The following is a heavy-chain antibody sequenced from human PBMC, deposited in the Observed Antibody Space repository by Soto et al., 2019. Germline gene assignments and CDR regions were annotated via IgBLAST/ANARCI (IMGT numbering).Heavy chain of an antibody. Sequence: PSETLSLTCTVSGGSISSSSYYWGWIRQPPGKGLEWIGTIYYSGTTYYNPSLKSRVTISVDTSKNQFSLKLSSVTAADTAVYYCARLHYYDSSGYYPTLPFDPWGQGTLVTVSS. CDR3: ARLHYYDSSGYYPTLPFDP. J-gene: IGHJ5*02. CDR1: GGSISSSSYY. D-gene: IGHD3-22*01. CDR2: IYYSGTT. V-gene: IGHV4-39*01.